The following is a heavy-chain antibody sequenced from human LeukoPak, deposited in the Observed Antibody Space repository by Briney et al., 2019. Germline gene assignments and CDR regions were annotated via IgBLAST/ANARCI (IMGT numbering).Heavy chain of an antibody. J-gene: IGHJ4*02. CDR1: GGSFSGYY. Sequence: SETLSLTCAVYGGSFSGYYWSGIPQPPGKGLEWIGEINHSGSTNCNPSLKSRVTISVDTSKNQFSLKLSSVTAADTAVYYCARAFDVLTGDFDYWGQGTLVTVSS. V-gene: IGHV4-34*01. D-gene: IGHD3-9*01. CDR2: INHSGST. CDR3: ARAFDVLTGDFDY.